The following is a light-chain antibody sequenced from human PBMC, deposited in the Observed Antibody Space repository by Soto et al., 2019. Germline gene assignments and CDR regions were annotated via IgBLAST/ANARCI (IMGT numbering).Light chain of an antibody. Sequence: DIQMTQSPSSLSASVGDRVTITCQASQDITNRLNWYQQKPGKAPKLLIYDASNLETGVPSRFSGSGSGTDFTFTINGLQPEDIATNYCQQYNTITAITFGPGTKVDIK. V-gene: IGKV1-33*01. CDR1: QDITNR. CDR2: DAS. J-gene: IGKJ3*01. CDR3: QQYNTITAIT.